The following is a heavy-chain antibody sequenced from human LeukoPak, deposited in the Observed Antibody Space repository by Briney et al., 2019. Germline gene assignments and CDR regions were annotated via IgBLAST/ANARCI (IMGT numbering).Heavy chain of an antibody. V-gene: IGHV3-48*03. CDR1: GFTFSSYE. CDR3: ARAPYHYDSSGYFQH. CDR2: ISSSGGTI. J-gene: IGHJ1*01. D-gene: IGHD3-22*01. Sequence: GGSLRLSCAASGFTFSSYEMNWVRQAPGKGLEWVSYISSSGGTIHYADSVKGRFTISRDNAKNSLYLQMNSLRAEDTAVYYCARAPYHYDSSGYFQHWGQGTLVTVSS.